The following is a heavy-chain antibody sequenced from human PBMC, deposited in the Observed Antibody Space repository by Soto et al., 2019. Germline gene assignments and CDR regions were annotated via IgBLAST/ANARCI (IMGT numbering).Heavy chain of an antibody. D-gene: IGHD2-2*01. CDR2: ISYDGSNK. CDR1: GFTFSSYA. Sequence: GGSLRLSCAASGFTFSSYAMHWVRQAPGKGLEWVAVISYDGSNKYYADSVKGRFTISRDNSKNTLYLQMNSLRAEDTAVYYCARGEGYCSSTSCPWGYFDYWGQGTLVTVS. J-gene: IGHJ4*02. CDR3: ARGEGYCSSTSCPWGYFDY. V-gene: IGHV3-30-3*01.